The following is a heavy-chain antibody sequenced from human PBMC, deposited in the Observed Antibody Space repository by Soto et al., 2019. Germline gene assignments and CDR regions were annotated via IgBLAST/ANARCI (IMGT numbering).Heavy chain of an antibody. V-gene: IGHV3-66*01. CDR1: GLTVSSNY. D-gene: IGHD3-9*01. CDR2: LYPGGKT. CDR3: ARVDDYDTVTAYPTWYFDF. J-gene: IGHJ4*02. Sequence: EVQLMQSGGGVVQPGGSLRLSCAVTGLTVSSNYMTWIRQTPGKRLEWVSLLYPGGKTYYADSVKGRFTISRDNSKNTLYLQLNNLRTEDTALYYCARVDDYDTVTAYPTWYFDFWGQGTLVTVSS.